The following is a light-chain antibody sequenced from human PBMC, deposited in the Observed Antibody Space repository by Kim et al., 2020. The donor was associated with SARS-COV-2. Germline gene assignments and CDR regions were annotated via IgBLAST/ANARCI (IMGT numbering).Light chain of an antibody. CDR2: DVS. CDR3: CSYAGTYTYV. V-gene: IGLV2-11*01. J-gene: IGLJ1*01. CDR1: SSDVGGYNS. Sequence: GQSVAISCTGNSSDVGGYNSVSWYQQHPGKAPKLMIYDVSKRPSGVPDRFSGSKSGNTASLTISGLQAGDEADYYCCSYAGTYTYVFATGTKVTVL.